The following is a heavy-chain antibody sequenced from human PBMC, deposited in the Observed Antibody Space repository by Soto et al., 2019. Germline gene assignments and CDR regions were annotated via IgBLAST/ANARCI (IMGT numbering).Heavy chain of an antibody. V-gene: IGHV4-59*01. J-gene: IGHJ4*02. CDR2: IYYSGST. D-gene: IGHD1-1*01. CDR1: GGSISSYY. Sequence: PSETLSLTCTVSGGSISSYYWSWIRQPPGKGLEWIGYIYYSGSTNYNPSLKSRVTISVDTSKNQLSLKLSSVTAADTAVYYCARFPIEDAGLFDYWGQGTLVTVSS. CDR3: ARFPIEDAGLFDY.